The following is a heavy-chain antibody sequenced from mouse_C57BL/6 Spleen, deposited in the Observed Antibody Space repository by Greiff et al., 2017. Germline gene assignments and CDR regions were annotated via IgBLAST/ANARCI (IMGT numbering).Heavy chain of an antibody. V-gene: IGHV2-2*01. CDR1: GFSLTSYG. D-gene: IGHD4-1*01. J-gene: IGHJ2*01. Sequence: QVQLKESGPGLVQPSQSLSITCTVSGFSLTSYGVHWVRQSPGKGLEWLGVIWSGGSTDYNAAFISRLSISKDNSKSQVFFKMNRLQADDTAIYYCARSPTNWDVYFDDWGQGTTLTVSS. CDR2: IWSGGST. CDR3: ARSPTNWDVYFDD.